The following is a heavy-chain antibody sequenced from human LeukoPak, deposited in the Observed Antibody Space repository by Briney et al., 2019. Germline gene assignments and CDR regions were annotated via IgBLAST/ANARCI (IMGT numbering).Heavy chain of an antibody. J-gene: IGHJ4*02. D-gene: IGHD3-10*01. V-gene: IGHV1-46*01. CDR1: GYTFTTYY. CDR2: INPSIGTT. CDR3: ATGPRDGVRDPLGN. Sequence: GASVKVSCKASGYTFTTYYMHWVRQAPGQGLEWMGIINPSIGTTGYAQKFQDRVTLTRDTSTSTVYMELSSRTSEDTAVYYCATGPRDGVRDPLGNWGQGTLVTVSS.